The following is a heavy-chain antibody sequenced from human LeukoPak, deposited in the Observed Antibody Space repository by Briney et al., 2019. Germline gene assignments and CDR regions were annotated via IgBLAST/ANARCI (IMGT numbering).Heavy chain of an antibody. J-gene: IGHJ4*02. V-gene: IGHV4-59*01. CDR2: IYYSGST. Sequence: GSLRLSCAASGFTFSSYAMSWIRQPPGKGLEWIGYIYYSGSTNYNPSLKSRVTISVDTSKNQFSLKLSSVTAADTAVYYCARATSWYGFYYWGQGTLVTVSS. CDR3: ARATSWYGFYY. CDR1: GFTFSSYA. D-gene: IGHD6-13*01.